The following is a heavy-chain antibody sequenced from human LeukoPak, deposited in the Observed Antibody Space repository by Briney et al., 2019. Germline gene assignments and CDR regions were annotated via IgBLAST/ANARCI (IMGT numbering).Heavy chain of an antibody. D-gene: IGHD6-13*01. CDR3: AKGPGIAAAGIEY. Sequence: PGRSLRLSCAASGFTLSSYAMSWVRQAPGKGLEWVSAISGSGGSTYYADSVKGRFTISRDNSKNTLYLQMNSLRAEDTAVYYCAKGPGIAAAGIEYWGQGALVTVSS. V-gene: IGHV3-23*01. CDR2: ISGSGGST. J-gene: IGHJ4*02. CDR1: GFTLSSYA.